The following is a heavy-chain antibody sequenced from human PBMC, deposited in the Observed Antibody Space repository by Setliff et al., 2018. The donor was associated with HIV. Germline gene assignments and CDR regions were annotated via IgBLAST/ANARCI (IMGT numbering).Heavy chain of an antibody. J-gene: IGHJ4*02. Sequence: SETLSLTCAVSGYSVSRVYYWGWIRQPPGKGLEWIGSMSHSGSTYYNPSLKSRVTISVDRSENQFSLKVSSVTAADTAVYYCARGHGVYSGSYLAVYFDYWGQGTLVTVSS. CDR3: ARGHGVYSGSYLAVYFDY. CDR1: GYSVSRVYY. CDR2: MSHSGST. D-gene: IGHD1-26*01. V-gene: IGHV4-38-2*01.